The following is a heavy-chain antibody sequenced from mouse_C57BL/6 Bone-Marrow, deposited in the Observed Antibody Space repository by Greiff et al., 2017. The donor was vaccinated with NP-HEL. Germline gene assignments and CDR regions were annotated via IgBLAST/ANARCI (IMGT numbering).Heavy chain of an antibody. CDR3: ARQGPYYFDY. V-gene: IGHV5-12*01. Sequence: EVTLVESGGGLVQPGGSLKLSCAASGFTFSDYYMYWVRQTPEKRLEWVAYISNGGGSTYYPDTVKGRFTISRDNAKNTLYLQMSRLKSEDTAMYYCARQGPYYFDYWGQGTTLTVSS. CDR1: GFTFSDYY. J-gene: IGHJ2*01. CDR2: ISNGGGST.